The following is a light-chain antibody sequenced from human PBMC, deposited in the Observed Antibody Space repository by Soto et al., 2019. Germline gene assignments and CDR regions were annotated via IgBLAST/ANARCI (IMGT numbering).Light chain of an antibody. CDR1: QSVSSD. V-gene: IGKV3D-15*01. CDR3: QQYNNWPRNT. Sequence: EIVMTQSPVTLSVSPGERATLSCRASQSVSSDLAWYQQKPGQAPRLLIYRASTRATGIPARFDGSGSGTEFTLTIDSLQSEDFAVYYCQQYNNWPRNTFGQGTKLEIK. J-gene: IGKJ2*01. CDR2: RAS.